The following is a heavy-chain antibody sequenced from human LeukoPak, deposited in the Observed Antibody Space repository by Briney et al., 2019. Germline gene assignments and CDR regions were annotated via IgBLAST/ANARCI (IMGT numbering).Heavy chain of an antibody. CDR2: IYSSGST. CDR3: ARGGKKTAMVTS. CDR1: GGSISSYY. Sequence: SETLPLTCTVSGGSISSYYWSWIRQPPGKGLEWIGYIYSSGSTYNPSLKSRVIISLDTSKNQFSLKLNSVTAADTAVYYCARGGKKTAMVTSWGQGTLVTVSS. V-gene: IGHV4-59*06. D-gene: IGHD5-18*01. J-gene: IGHJ4*02.